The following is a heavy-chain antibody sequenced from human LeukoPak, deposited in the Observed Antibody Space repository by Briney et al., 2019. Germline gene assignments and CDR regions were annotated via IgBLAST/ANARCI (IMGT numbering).Heavy chain of an antibody. CDR1: GFTFSSYW. CDR2: IKQDGSEK. CDR3: AKDLLRGRVGPTSRHYYYYMDV. J-gene: IGHJ6*03. D-gene: IGHD1-26*01. V-gene: IGHV3-7*03. Sequence: TGGSLRLSCAASGFTFSSYWMSWVRQAPGKGLEWVANIKQDGSEKYYVDSVKGRFTISRDNAKNSLYLQMNSLRAEDTAVYYCAKDLLRGRVGPTSRHYYYYMDVWGKGTTVTVSS.